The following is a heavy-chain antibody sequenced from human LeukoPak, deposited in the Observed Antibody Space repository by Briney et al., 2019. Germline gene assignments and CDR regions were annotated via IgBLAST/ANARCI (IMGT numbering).Heavy chain of an antibody. J-gene: IGHJ6*03. D-gene: IGHD2-2*01. Sequence: GGSLRLSCAASGFTFSSYAMSWVRQAPGKGLEWVSAISGSGGSTYYADSVKGRFTISRDNSKNTLYLQMNSLRAEDTAVYYSAKAIGYQLLYYYMDVWGKGTTVTVSS. CDR1: GFTFSSYA. CDR3: AKAIGYQLLYYYMDV. V-gene: IGHV3-23*01. CDR2: ISGSGGST.